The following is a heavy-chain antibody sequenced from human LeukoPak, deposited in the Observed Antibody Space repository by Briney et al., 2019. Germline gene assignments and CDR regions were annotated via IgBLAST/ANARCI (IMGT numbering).Heavy chain of an antibody. CDR3: ARDVETDCSSTSCYYNWFDP. J-gene: IGHJ5*02. CDR1: GGTISSYA. D-gene: IGHD2-2*01. Sequence: SVKVSCKASGGTISSYAISWARQAPGQGLEWMGRIIPIFGIANYAQKFQGRVTITADKSTSTAYMELSSLRSEDTAVYYCARDVETDCSSTSCYYNWFDPWGQGTLVTVSS. V-gene: IGHV1-69*04. CDR2: IIPIFGIA.